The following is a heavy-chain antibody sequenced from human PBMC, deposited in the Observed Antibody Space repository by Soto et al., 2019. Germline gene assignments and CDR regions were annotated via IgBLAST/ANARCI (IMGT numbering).Heavy chain of an antibody. CDR2: INPNGGVT. D-gene: IGHD1-26*01. J-gene: IGHJ6*03. Sequence: QVQLVQSGAEVRKPGASVTVSCRSSGDSFNDYYIHWVRQAPGQGFEWMGWINPNGGVTKYAQNFKGWVSMTRDPSIRTVYMQLSRLRSDDTAVYYCARESGRATATLHYYYFYVDVWGTGTTVTVSS. CDR3: ARESGRATATLHYYYFYVDV. CDR1: GDSFNDYY. V-gene: IGHV1-2*04.